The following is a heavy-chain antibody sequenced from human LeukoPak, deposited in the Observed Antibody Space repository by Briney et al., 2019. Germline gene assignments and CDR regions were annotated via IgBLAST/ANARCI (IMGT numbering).Heavy chain of an antibody. D-gene: IGHD6-13*01. CDR2: MHSSGST. V-gene: IGHV4-61*02. CDR3: ARSYSSSWYHNWFDP. Sequence: KTSETLSLTCTVSGDSVSSGNYYWSWIRQPAGKGLEWIGRMHSSGSTKYNSSLKSRVTISVDTSKNQLSLKLSSVTAADTAVYYCARSYSSSWYHNWFDPWGQGTLVTVSS. J-gene: IGHJ5*02. CDR1: GDSVSSGNYY.